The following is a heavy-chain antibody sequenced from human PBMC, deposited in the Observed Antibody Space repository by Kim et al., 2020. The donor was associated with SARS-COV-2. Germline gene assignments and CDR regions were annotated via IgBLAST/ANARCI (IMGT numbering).Heavy chain of an antibody. J-gene: IGHJ6*02. CDR3: ARVLANYYYYGMDV. V-gene: IGHV1-8*01. D-gene: IGHD6-13*01. CDR2: MNPNSGNT. CDR1: GYTFTSYD. Sequence: ASVKVSCKASGYTFTSYDINWVRQATGQGLEWMGWMNPNSGNTGYAQKFQGRVTMTRNTSISTAYMELSSLRSEDTAVYYCARVLANYYYYGMDVWGQGTTVTVSS.